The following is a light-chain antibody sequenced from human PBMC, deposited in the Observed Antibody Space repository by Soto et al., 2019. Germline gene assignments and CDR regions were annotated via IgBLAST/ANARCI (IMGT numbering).Light chain of an antibody. V-gene: IGKV3-15*01. CDR2: GAS. J-gene: IGKJ1*01. Sequence: IVMTQSPATLSVSPGETATLTCRASQSMSSNLAWYQQRPGQAPRLLIYGASTRATGIPARFSGSGSGTDFTLTISSLQSEDFAVYYCQQYNKGPVTFGQGTNV. CDR3: QQYNKGPVT. CDR1: QSMSSN.